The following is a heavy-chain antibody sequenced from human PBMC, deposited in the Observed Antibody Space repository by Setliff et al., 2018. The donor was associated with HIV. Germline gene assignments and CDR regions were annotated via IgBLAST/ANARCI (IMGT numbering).Heavy chain of an antibody. D-gene: IGHD5-18*01. Sequence: GESLKISCAASGFTFSSYAMSWVRQAPGKGLEWVSVISGSGGTTYYADSVKGRFTISRDNSKNTVFSQMNSLRGEDTAVYYCAALKGYSYGRGCFDPWGQGTLVTVSS. J-gene: IGHJ5*02. CDR2: ISGSGGTT. V-gene: IGHV3-23*01. CDR1: GFTFSSYA. CDR3: AALKGYSYGRGCFDP.